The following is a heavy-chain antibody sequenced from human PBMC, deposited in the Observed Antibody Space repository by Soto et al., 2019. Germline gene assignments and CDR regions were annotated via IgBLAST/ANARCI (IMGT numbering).Heavy chain of an antibody. CDR2: IYYSGST. CDR1: GGSISSYD. Sequence: SETLSLTCTVSGGSISSYDWSWIRQPPGKGLEWIGYIYYSGSTNYNPSLKSRVTISVDTSKNQFSLKLSSVTAADTAVYYCARDRRSRSVRSRDYYYYYMDVWGKGTTVTVSS. V-gene: IGHV4-59*01. CDR3: ARDRRSRSVRSRDYYYYYMDV. J-gene: IGHJ6*03. D-gene: IGHD3-10*01.